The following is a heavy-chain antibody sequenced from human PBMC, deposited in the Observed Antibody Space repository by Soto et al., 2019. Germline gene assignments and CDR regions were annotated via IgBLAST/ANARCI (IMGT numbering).Heavy chain of an antibody. CDR3: ARDRAYYGSGSYLYYYYGMDV. CDR1: GYTFTSYY. CDR2: INPSGGST. D-gene: IGHD3-10*01. V-gene: IGHV1-46*01. J-gene: IGHJ6*02. Sequence: EASVKVSCKASGYTFTSYYMHWVRQAPGQGLEWMGIINPSGGSTSYAQKFQGRVTMTRDTSTSTVYMELSSLRSEDTAVYYCARDRAYYGSGSYLYYYYGMDVWGQGTTVTVSS.